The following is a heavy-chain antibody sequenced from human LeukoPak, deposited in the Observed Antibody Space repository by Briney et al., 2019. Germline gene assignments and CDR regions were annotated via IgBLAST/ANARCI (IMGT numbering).Heavy chain of an antibody. CDR2: IYYSGGT. CDR3: SRGPSSGWGGYFDY. V-gene: IGHV4-31*03. CDR1: GGSISSGGYY. Sequence: SETLSLTCTVSGGSISSGGYYWSWIRQHPGKGLEWIGYIYYSGGTYYNPPPKSRVTISVDGSKNHFSLNLSSVTAADTAVYYCSRGPSSGWGGYFDYWGQGILVTVSS. D-gene: IGHD6-19*01. J-gene: IGHJ4*02.